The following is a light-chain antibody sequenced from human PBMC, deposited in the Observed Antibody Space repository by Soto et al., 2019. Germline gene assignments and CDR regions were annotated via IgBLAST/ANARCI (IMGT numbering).Light chain of an antibody. Sequence: QSVLTQPASVSGSPGQSITISCTGTSSDVGGYNYVSWYQQHPGKAPKLMIYEVSNRPSGVSNRFYGSKSGNTASLTISGLQAEEEDDYYCSSYTSSSTLFGTGTKVTVL. CDR2: EVS. J-gene: IGLJ1*01. CDR3: SSYTSSSTL. CDR1: SSDVGGYNY. V-gene: IGLV2-14*01.